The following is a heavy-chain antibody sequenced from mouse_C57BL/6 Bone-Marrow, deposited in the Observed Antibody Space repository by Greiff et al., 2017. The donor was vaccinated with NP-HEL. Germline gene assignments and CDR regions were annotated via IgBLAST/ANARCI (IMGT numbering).Heavy chain of an antibody. D-gene: IGHD1-1*01. CDR3: AIYYGSSLYAMDY. CDR2: IDPSDSYT. Sequence: QVQLQQPGAELVRPGTSVKLSCKASGYTFTSYWMHWVKQRPGQGLEWIGVIDPSDSYTNYNQKFKGKATLTVDTSSSTAYMQLSSLTSEDSAVYYCAIYYGSSLYAMDYWGQGTSVTVSS. CDR1: GYTFTSYW. J-gene: IGHJ4*01. V-gene: IGHV1-59*01.